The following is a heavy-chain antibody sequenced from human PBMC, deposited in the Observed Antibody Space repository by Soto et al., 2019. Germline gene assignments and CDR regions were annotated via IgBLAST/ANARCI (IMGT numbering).Heavy chain of an antibody. CDR2: IKSKTDGGTT. CDR3: TTDPGYYYDSSGYYSTSDY. J-gene: IGHJ4*02. CDR1: GFTFSNAW. V-gene: IGHV3-15*01. D-gene: IGHD3-22*01. Sequence: TGGSLRLSCAASGFTFSNAWMSWVRQAPGKGLEWVGRIKSKTDGGTTDYAAPVKGRFTISRDDSKNTLYLQMNSLKTEDTAVYYCTTDPGYYYDSSGYYSTSDYWGQGTLVTVSS.